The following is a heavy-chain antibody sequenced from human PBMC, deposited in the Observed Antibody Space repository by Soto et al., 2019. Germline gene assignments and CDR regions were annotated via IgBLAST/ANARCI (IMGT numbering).Heavy chain of an antibody. Sequence: EVHLLESGGGLVQPGGSLRLSCAASGFTFNNYAMTWLRQAPGKGLEWVSSISGGGGTTYYVDSVMGRFTISRDNSKNTLFLQMNSLRAEDTAVYYCAKDRGVYCITSPCYSDSWGQGTLVTVSS. V-gene: IGHV3-23*01. D-gene: IGHD2-21*02. CDR2: ISGGGGTT. J-gene: IGHJ4*02. CDR3: AKDRGVYCITSPCYSDS. CDR1: GFTFNNYA.